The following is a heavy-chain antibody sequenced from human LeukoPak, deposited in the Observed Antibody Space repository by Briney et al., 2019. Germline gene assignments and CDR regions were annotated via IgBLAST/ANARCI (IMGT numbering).Heavy chain of an antibody. Sequence: GGSLRLSCAVSGLTFSNSAMSWVRQAPGKGLEWVSAISVGSDVIYYADSVKGRFTISRDNSKNMLYLQMHSLRVEDAAVYYCANEYSKGDVWGQGTMVTVSS. CDR1: GLTFSNSA. CDR3: ANEYSKGDV. J-gene: IGHJ3*01. D-gene: IGHD1-26*01. V-gene: IGHV3-23*01. CDR2: ISVGSDVI.